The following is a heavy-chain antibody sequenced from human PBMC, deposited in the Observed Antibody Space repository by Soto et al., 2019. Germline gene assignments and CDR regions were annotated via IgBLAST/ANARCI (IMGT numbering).Heavy chain of an antibody. CDR1: GGTFSSSA. V-gene: IGHV1-69*01. Sequence: QVQLVQSGAEVKKPGSSVKVSCKASGGTFSSSAISWVRQAPGQGPEWRGGIIPNFGTANFAQKYQGRVTITADESTSTAYMELSSLRSEDTAVHYCARGWYHDISGYSGNLFWGQGTLVTVSS. J-gene: IGHJ4*02. CDR2: IIPNFGTA. D-gene: IGHD3-22*01. CDR3: ARGWYHDISGYSGNLF.